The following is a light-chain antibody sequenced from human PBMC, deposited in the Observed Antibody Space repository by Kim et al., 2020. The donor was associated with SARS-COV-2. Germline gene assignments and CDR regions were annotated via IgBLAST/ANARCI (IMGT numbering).Light chain of an antibody. CDR3: QSADSSGTYVV. CDR1: ALPKQY. CDR2: KDS. J-gene: IGLJ2*01. Sequence: YELTQPPSVSVSPGQTARITCSGDALPKQYAYWYQQKPGQAPVLVIYKDSERPSGIPERFSGSSSGTTVTLTISGVQAEDEADYYCQSADSSGTYVVFG. V-gene: IGLV3-25*03.